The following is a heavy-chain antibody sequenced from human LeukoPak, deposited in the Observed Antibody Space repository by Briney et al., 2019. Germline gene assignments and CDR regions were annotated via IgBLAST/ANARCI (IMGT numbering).Heavy chain of an antibody. J-gene: IGHJ4*02. CDR3: ARDGLLWFGEEGTET. Sequence: SETLSLTCTVSGYSISSGYYWGWIRQPPGKGLEWIGSIYHSGSTYYNPSLKSRVTISVDTSKNQFSLKLSSVTAADTAVYYCARDGLLWFGEEGTETWGQGTLVTVSS. CDR1: GYSISSGYY. V-gene: IGHV4-38-2*02. D-gene: IGHD3-10*01. CDR2: IYHSGST.